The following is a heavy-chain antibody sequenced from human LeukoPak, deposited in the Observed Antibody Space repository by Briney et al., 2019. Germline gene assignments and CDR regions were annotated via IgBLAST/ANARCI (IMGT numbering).Heavy chain of an antibody. D-gene: IGHD6-19*01. CDR2: INPNSGGT. V-gene: IGHV1-2*02. Sequence: ASVKVSCKASGYTFAGYYMHWVRQAPGQGLEWMGWINPNSGGTNYAQKFQGRVTMTRDTSISTAYMELSRLRSDDTAVYYCARAAGGIAVAGPLDYWGQGTLVTVSS. CDR3: ARAAGGIAVAGPLDY. J-gene: IGHJ4*02. CDR1: GYTFAGYY.